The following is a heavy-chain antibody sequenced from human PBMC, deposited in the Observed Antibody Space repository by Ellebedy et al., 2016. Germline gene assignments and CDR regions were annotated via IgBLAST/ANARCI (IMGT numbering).Heavy chain of an antibody. V-gene: IGHV3-48*04. Sequence: GGSLRLSXAASGFTLTNYNMNWVRQAPGKGLEWISYINSGSEAIHYADSVRGRFTVSRDNAKNSLYLHMSSLRAEDTATYYCAKNSVTFFGALILDNFDHWGQGALVTVSS. D-gene: IGHD3-3*01. CDR1: GFTLTNYN. CDR3: AKNSVTFFGALILDNFDH. CDR2: INSGSEAI. J-gene: IGHJ4*02.